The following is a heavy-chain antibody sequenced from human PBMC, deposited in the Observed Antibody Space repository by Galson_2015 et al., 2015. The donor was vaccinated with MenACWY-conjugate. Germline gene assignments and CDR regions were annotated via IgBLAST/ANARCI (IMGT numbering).Heavy chain of an antibody. CDR2: IIPIFGTA. D-gene: IGHD1-26*01. CDR3: ARGASGSYSFDY. J-gene: IGHJ4*02. CDR1: GGTFSSYA. Sequence: SVKVSCKASGGTFSSYAISWVRQAPGQGLEWMGGIIPIFGTANYAQKFQGRVTITADESTSTACMELSSLRSEDTAVYYCARGASGSYSFDYWGQGTLVTVSS. V-gene: IGHV1-69*13.